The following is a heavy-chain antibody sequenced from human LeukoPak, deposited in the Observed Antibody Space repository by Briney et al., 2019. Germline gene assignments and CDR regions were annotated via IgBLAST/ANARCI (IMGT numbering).Heavy chain of an antibody. D-gene: IGHD6-13*01. CDR3: AKDLEQQLVLYNWLDP. CDR1: GFTFSSYA. J-gene: IGHJ5*02. CDR2: ISGSGGST. Sequence: GGSLRLSCAASGFTFSSYAMSWVRQAPGKGLEWVSAISGSGGSTYYADSVKGRFTISRDNSKNTLYLQMNSLRAEDTAVYYCAKDLEQQLVLYNWLDPWGQGTLVTVSS. V-gene: IGHV3-23*01.